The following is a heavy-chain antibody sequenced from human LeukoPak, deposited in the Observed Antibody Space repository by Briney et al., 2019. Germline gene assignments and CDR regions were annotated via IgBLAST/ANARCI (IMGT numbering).Heavy chain of an antibody. V-gene: IGHV1-2*02. CDR1: GYTFTGYY. CDR3: ARGSSKYVFGYYMDV. D-gene: IGHD4-11*01. J-gene: IGHJ6*03. Sequence: ASVRVSCKASGYTFTGYYIHWARQAPGQRLEWVGWINPKTGGTNYAQKFLDRVTMTTDMSTSTAYMELIRLRSRDTAVYFCARGSSKYVFGYYMDVWGKGTTIIVSS. CDR2: INPKTGGT.